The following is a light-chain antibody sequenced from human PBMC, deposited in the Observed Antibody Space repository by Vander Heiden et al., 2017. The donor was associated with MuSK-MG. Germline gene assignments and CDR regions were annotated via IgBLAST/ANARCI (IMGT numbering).Light chain of an antibody. Sequence: SYELTQPPSVSVSPGQTASITCSGDKLGDKYACWYQQKPGQSPVLVIYQDSKRPSGIPERFSGSNSGNTATLTISGTQAMDEADYYCQAWDSSTGEVFGGGTKLNVL. J-gene: IGLJ2*01. V-gene: IGLV3-1*01. CDR3: QAWDSSTGEV. CDR1: KLGDKY. CDR2: QDS.